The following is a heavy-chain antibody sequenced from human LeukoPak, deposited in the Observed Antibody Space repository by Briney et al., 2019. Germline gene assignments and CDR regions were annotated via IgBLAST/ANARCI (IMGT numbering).Heavy chain of an antibody. V-gene: IGHV3-15*01. Sequence: GGSLRLSCAASGFTFSNGWMSWVRQAPGKGLEWVGRIKSKTDGGTTDYAAPVKGRFTISRDDSRNTLYLQMNSLRAEDTAVYYCAKGVYYGQEIDYWGQGTLVTVSS. CDR1: GFTFSNGW. CDR2: IKSKTDGGTT. J-gene: IGHJ4*02. CDR3: AKGVYYGQEIDY. D-gene: IGHD3-3*01.